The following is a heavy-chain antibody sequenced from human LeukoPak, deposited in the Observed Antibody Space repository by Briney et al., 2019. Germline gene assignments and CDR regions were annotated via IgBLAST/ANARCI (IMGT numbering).Heavy chain of an antibody. J-gene: IGHJ4*02. CDR2: ITMSSTYI. CDR3: ARVLRDYYFAC. D-gene: IGHD3-9*01. CDR1: GFSFSTYN. V-gene: IGHV3-21*01. Sequence: KTGGSLRLSCAASGFSFSTYNMNWVRQAPGKGLEWVSSITMSSTYIYHADSVKGRFTISRDNAKDSLFLQMNSLRAEDTAVYYCARVLRDYYFACWGQGTLVTVSS.